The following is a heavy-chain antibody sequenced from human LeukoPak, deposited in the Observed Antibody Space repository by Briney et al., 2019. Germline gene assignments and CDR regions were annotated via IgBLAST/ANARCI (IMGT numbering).Heavy chain of an antibody. CDR3: ARGLIGGPMDV. V-gene: IGHV3-11*01. J-gene: IGHJ6*03. CDR1: GFIFNDYY. D-gene: IGHD2-8*01. CDR2: ISRTGNTI. Sequence: TGGSLRLSCAASGFIFNDYYMSWIRQAPGKGLEWLSYISRTGNTIFYRDSVKGRFTISRDNANNLLHLQMDNLRAEDTAVYYCARGLIGGPMDVWGKGTTVTVSS.